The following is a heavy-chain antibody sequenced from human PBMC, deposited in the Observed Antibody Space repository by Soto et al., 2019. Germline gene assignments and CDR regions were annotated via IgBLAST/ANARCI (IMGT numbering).Heavy chain of an antibody. J-gene: IGHJ3*02. D-gene: IGHD6-19*01. CDR3: ARGWYSSGWYVAFDI. V-gene: IGHV4-59*01. CDR1: GGSISSYY. Sequence: QVQLQESGPGLVKPSETRSVTCTVSGGSISSYYWSWIRQPPGKGLEWIGYIYYSGSTNYNPSLKSRVTISVDTSKNQFSLKLSSVTAADTAVYYCARGWYSSGWYVAFDIWGQGTMVTVSS. CDR2: IYYSGST.